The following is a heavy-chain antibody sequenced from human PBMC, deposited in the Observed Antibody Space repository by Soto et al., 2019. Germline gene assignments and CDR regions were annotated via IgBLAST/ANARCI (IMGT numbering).Heavy chain of an antibody. V-gene: IGHV1-69*01. Sequence: QVQLVQSGAEVKKPGSSVKVSCKASGGTFSSYAISWVRQAPGQGLEWMGGIIPIFGTANYAQKFQGRVTITADESTSTAYMALSSLRSEDTAVYYCASSYYYGSGSYSYNLLDAFDIWGQGTMVTVSS. J-gene: IGHJ3*02. CDR3: ASSYYYGSGSYSYNLLDAFDI. CDR1: GGTFSSYA. D-gene: IGHD3-10*01. CDR2: IIPIFGTA.